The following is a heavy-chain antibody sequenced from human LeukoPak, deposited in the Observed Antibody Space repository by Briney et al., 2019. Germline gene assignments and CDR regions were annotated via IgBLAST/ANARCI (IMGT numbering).Heavy chain of an antibody. V-gene: IGHV1-2*02. CDR3: ARGEVGANTFDY. CDR2: INPNSGGT. CDR1: GYTFTGYY. D-gene: IGHD1-26*01. Sequence: ASVKVSCKASGYTFTGYYMHWVRQAPGQGLEWMGWINPNSGGTNYAQKFRGRVTMTRDTSISTAYMELSRLRSDDTAVYYCARGEVGANTFDYWGQGTLVTVSS. J-gene: IGHJ4*02.